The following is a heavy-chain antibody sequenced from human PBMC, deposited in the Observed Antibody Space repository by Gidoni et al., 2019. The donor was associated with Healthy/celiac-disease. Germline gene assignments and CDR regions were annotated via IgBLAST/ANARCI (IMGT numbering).Heavy chain of an antibody. CDR2: ISGSGGST. Sequence: EVQLLESGGGLVQPGGSLRLPCAASGFTFSSYAMSWVRQAPGKGLEWVPAISGSGGSTYYADSVKGRFTISRDNSKNTLYLQMSSLRAEDTAVYYCAKSWVGGKPYYFDYWGQGTLVTVSS. D-gene: IGHD6-19*01. J-gene: IGHJ4*02. CDR3: AKSWVGGKPYYFDY. CDR1: GFTFSSYA. V-gene: IGHV3-23*01.